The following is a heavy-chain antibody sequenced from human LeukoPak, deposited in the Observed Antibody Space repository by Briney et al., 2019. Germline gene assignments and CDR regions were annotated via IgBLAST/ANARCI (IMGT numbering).Heavy chain of an antibody. D-gene: IGHD5-24*01. CDR2: IYYSGST. Sequence: SETLSLTCTVSGGSISSYYWSWIRQPPGKGLEWIGYIYYSGSTNYNPSLKSRVTISVDTSKNQFSLKLSSVTAAGTAVYYCARDKEGDGYNTNRGAFDIWGQGTMVTVSS. CDR3: ARDKEGDGYNTNRGAFDI. J-gene: IGHJ3*02. CDR1: GGSISSYY. V-gene: IGHV4-59*01.